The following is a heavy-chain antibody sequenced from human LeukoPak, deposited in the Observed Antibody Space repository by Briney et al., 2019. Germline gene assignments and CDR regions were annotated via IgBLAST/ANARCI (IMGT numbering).Heavy chain of an antibody. D-gene: IGHD2-2*01. V-gene: IGHV1-69*05. CDR1: GGTFSSYA. CDR3: ASGYCSSTSCYPNWFGP. J-gene: IGHJ5*02. CDR2: IIPIFGTA. Sequence: GASVKVSCKASGGTFSSYAISWVRQAPGQGLEWMGGIIPIFGTANYAQKFQGRVTITTDESTSTAYMELSSLRSEDTAVYYCASGYCSSTSCYPNWFGPWGQGTLVTVSS.